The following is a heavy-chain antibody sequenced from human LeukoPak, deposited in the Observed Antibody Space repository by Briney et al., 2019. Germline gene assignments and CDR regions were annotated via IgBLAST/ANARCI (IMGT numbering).Heavy chain of an antibody. CDR1: GFTFSSYA. V-gene: IGHV3-23*01. CDR2: ISGSGGST. D-gene: IGHD4-17*01. J-gene: IGHJ4*02. Sequence: GGSLRLSCAASGFTFSSYAMSWVRQAPGKGLERVSAISGSGGSTYYADSVKGRFTISRDNSKNTLYLQMNSLRAEDTAVYYCAKGKATVTTWSAFYWGQGTLVTVSS. CDR3: AKGKATVTTWSAFY.